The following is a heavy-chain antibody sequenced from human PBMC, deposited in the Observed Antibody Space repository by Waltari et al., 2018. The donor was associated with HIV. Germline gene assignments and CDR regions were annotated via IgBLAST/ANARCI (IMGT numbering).Heavy chain of an antibody. D-gene: IGHD3-9*01. CDR1: GYTFTSYD. CDR3: ARNDQLIRYFVY. V-gene: IGHV1-8*01. Sequence: QVQLVQSGAEVKKPGASVKVSCKPSGYTFTSYDGNWVRQATGQGLEWMGWMNPNSGNTGYAQKFQGRISLTRNTSISTAYMELSSLTSEDTAVYYCARNDQLIRYFVYWGQGTLVTVSS. J-gene: IGHJ4*02. CDR2: MNPNSGNT.